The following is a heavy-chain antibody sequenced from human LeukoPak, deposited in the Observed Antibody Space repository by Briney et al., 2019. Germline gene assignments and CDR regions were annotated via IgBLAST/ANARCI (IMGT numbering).Heavy chain of an antibody. CDR2: ITAIDGRT. V-gene: IGHV3-23*01. J-gene: IGHJ4*02. CDR1: GFTFSSTT. Sequence: GGSLRLPCVASGFTFSSTTMGWVRQAPGRGLEWVSSITAIDGRTYYADSVRGRFTISRDNSKNTVYLQLNSLRAGDTAIYYCTKDRRGPAAGTWYFDSWGQGTLVTVSS. CDR3: TKDRRGPAAGTWYFDS. D-gene: IGHD6-13*01.